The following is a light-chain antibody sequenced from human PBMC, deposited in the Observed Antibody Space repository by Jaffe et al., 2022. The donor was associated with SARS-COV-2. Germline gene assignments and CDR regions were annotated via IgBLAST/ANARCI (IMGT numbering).Light chain of an antibody. J-gene: IGKJ4*01. CDR2: VAS. CDR1: QSITTY. Sequence: DIQMTQFPSSLSASVGDKVTITCRASQSITTYVNWYQCKPGKAPRPLIQVASILQDGVPARFRGSGSGTLFTLTINGLQLEDFATYYCQHSSFPLTFGGGTKVDLK. CDR3: QHSSFPLT. V-gene: IGKV1-39*01.